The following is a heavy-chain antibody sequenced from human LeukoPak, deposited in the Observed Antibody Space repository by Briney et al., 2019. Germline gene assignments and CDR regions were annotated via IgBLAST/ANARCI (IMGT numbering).Heavy chain of an antibody. V-gene: IGHV3-23*01. CDR3: AKELTSSISWFDP. CDR1: GFTFSGYP. J-gene: IGHJ5*02. Sequence: GGSLRLSCAASGFTFSGYPMTWVRQAPGKGLEWVSSISGGSGRIYYADSVKGRFTISRDNSKNTLYLQMNSLRAEDTAVYYCAKELTSSISWFDPWGQGTLVTVSS. D-gene: IGHD2-2*01. CDR2: ISGGSGRI.